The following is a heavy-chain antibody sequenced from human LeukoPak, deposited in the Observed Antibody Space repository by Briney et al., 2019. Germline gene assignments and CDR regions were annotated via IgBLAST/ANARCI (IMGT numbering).Heavy chain of an antibody. D-gene: IGHD1-1*01. CDR3: TRVRNSNNWWGAFDI. CDR2: ISPNNGNT. CDR1: GYTFDTSS. V-gene: IGHV1-18*01. J-gene: IGHJ3*02. Sequence: ASVNVSCKAFGYTFDTSSISLVREAPGQRLGWMGGISPNNGNTHYAQGVQGRVTMTTDTSRSTAYMELRSLRSDDTAVYYCTRVRNSNNWWGAFDIWGQGTMVTVSS.